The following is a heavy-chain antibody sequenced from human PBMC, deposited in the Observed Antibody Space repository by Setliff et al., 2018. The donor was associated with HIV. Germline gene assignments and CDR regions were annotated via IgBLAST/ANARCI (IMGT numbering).Heavy chain of an antibody. D-gene: IGHD2-2*01. CDR3: ARKPTGSPSDY. CDR1: GYAFIDYF. J-gene: IGHJ4*02. Sequence: ASVKASCKASGYAFIDYFMHWVRQAPGQGLEWMGWISAYNGNTNYAQNLQGRVTITTDTSTSTAYMELRSLRSDDTALYYCARKPTGSPSDYWGQGTLVTVSS. V-gene: IGHV1-18*04. CDR2: ISAYNGNT.